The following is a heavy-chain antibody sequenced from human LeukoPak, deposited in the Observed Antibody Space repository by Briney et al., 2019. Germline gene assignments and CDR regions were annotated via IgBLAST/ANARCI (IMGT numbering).Heavy chain of an antibody. CDR2: ISSSSSYI. D-gene: IGHD3-16*01. CDR3: ARDLHPRLTGYFDY. CDR1: GFTFSSYS. Sequence: GGSLRLSCAASGFTFSSYSMNWVRQAPGKGLEWVSFISSSSSYIYYADSVKGRFTISRDNAKNSLYLQMNSLRAEDTAVYYCARDLHPRLTGYFDYWGQGTLVTVSS. J-gene: IGHJ4*02. V-gene: IGHV3-21*01.